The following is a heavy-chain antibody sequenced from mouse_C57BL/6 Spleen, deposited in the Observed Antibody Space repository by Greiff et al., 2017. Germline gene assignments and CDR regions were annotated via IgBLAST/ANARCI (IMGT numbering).Heavy chain of an antibody. CDR1: GYTFTSYW. D-gene: IGHD2-1*01. Sequence: QVQLKQPGTELVKPGASVKLSCKASGYTFTSYWMHWVKQRPGQGLEWIGNINPSNGGTNYNEKFKSKATLTVDKSSSTAYMQLSSLTSEDSAVYLCARGGGNYDWYFDVWGTGTTVTVSS. CDR3: ARGGGNYDWYFDV. CDR2: INPSNGGT. V-gene: IGHV1-53*01. J-gene: IGHJ1*03.